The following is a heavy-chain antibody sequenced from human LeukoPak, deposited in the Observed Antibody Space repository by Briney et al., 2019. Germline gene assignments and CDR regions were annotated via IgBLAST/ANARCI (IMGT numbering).Heavy chain of an antibody. CDR3: AKSLGYCSSTSCYTDGY. CDR1: GFTFSSYA. CDR2: ISGSGGST. D-gene: IGHD2-2*02. V-gene: IGHV3-23*01. Sequence: PGGSLRLSCAASGFTFSSYAMSWVRQAPGKGLEWVSAISGSGGSTYYADSVKGRFTISRDNSKNTLYLQMNSLRAEDTAVYYCAKSLGYCSSTSCYTDGYWGQGTLVTVSS. J-gene: IGHJ4*02.